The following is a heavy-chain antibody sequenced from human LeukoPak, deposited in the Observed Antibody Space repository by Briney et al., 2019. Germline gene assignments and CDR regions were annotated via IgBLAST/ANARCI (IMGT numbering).Heavy chain of an antibody. Sequence: GRSLRLSCEASGFTFDDYAMHWVRQAPGKGLEWVSRISWNSGTIDYADSVKGRFTISRDNAKNSLYLQMNSLRTEGTALYYCAKEGINGTPYFDYWGQGTLVTVSS. CDR3: AKEGINGTPYFDY. V-gene: IGHV3-9*01. CDR1: GFTFDDYA. CDR2: ISWNSGTI. D-gene: IGHD1-7*01. J-gene: IGHJ4*02.